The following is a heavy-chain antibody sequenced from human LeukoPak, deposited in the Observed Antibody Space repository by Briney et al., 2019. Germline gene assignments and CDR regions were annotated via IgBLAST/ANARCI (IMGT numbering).Heavy chain of an antibody. CDR3: ARTGLGYYYYMDV. Sequence: GGSLRLSCAASGFTFSSYGMSWVRQAPGKGLEWVSAISGSGGSTYYADSVKGRFTISRDNAKNSLYLQMNSLRAEDTAVYYCARTGLGYYYYMDVWGKGTTVTISS. CDR2: ISGSGGST. CDR1: GFTFSSYG. V-gene: IGHV3-23*01. D-gene: IGHD1-14*01. J-gene: IGHJ6*03.